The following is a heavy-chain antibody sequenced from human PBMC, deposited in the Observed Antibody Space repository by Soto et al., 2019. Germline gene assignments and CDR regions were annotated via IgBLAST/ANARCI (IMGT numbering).Heavy chain of an antibody. CDR3: ARRRFEDNSNWFDP. CDR1: GGTFSSYA. J-gene: IGHJ5*02. V-gene: IGHV1-69*13. Sequence: ASVKVSCKASGGTFSSYAISWVRQAPGQGLEWMGGIIPIFGTANYAQKFQGRVTVTADESTSTAYMELSSLRSEDTAVYYCARRRFEDNSNWFDPWGQGTLVTVSS. D-gene: IGHD2-15*01. CDR2: IIPIFGTA.